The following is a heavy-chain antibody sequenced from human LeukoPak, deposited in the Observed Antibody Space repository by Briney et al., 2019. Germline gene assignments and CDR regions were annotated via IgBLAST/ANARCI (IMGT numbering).Heavy chain of an antibody. J-gene: IGHJ4*02. D-gene: IGHD6-19*01. Sequence: GGSLRLSCAASGFTFSSYSMNWVRQAPGKGLEWVSSISSSSSYIYYADSVKGRFTIYRENAKNSLYLKMNSLRAEDTAVYYCASVPGIAVAAPHWGQGTLVTVSS. V-gene: IGHV3-21*01. CDR1: GFTFSSYS. CDR2: ISSSSSYI. CDR3: ASVPGIAVAAPH.